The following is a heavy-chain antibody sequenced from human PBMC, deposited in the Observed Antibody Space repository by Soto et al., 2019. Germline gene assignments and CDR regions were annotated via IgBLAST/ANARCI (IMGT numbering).Heavy chain of an antibody. CDR2: IDTSGNT. V-gene: IGHV4-4*07. CDR3: ARYSNNWFQTEGMDV. D-gene: IGHD6-13*01. CDR1: VDSITTYY. J-gene: IGHJ6*02. Sequence: SETLSLTCTVAVDSITTYYWSWIRQPAGKGLEWIGRIDTSGNTNYNPSLKSRVTMSVDTSKKQFSLKLTSVTAADTAVYYCARYSNNWFQTEGMDVWGQGTTVTVSS.